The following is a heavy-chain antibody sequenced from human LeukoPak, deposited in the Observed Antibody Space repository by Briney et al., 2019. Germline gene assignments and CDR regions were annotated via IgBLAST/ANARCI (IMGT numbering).Heavy chain of an antibody. CDR3: ARESDAEGVTMDSFDY. CDR1: GGSISTNNW. CDR2: IYHSGST. Sequence: SGTLALTCAVSGGSISTNNWWSWVRQPPGKGLEWIGQIYHSGSTNYNPSLKSRVTMSVDKSKNQFSLKLSSVTAADTAVYYCARESDAEGVTMDSFDYWGQGTLVTVSS. D-gene: IGHD3-10*01. J-gene: IGHJ4*02. V-gene: IGHV4-4*02.